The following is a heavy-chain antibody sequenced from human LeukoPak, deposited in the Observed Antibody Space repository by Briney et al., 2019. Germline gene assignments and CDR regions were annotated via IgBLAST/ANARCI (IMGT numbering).Heavy chain of an antibody. D-gene: IGHD1-20*01. V-gene: IGHV1-46*01. CDR3: ARDREDNWRYFDY. CDR1: GYTFTSYY. CDR2: INPSGGST. Sequence: GASVKVSCKASGYTFTSYYIHWVRQAPGQGLGWMGVINPSGGSTTYAQKFQGRVTMTRDTSTSTIYMELSGLRSEDTAVFYCARDREDNWRYFDYWGQGTLVTVSS. J-gene: IGHJ4*02.